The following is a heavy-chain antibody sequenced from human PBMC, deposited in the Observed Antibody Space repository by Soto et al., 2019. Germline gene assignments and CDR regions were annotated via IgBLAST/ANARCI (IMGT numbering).Heavy chain of an antibody. Sequence: PGGSLRLSCVGSGFTFSSFWICWIRQTPGKGLEWVTNMNQDGSEIAYADSVKGRFTVSRDNAKNAVYLQMNSLTVEDTAVYFCASDVSYHRFDHWGQGALVTVSS. CDR2: MNQDGSEI. V-gene: IGHV3-7*01. CDR3: ASDVSYHRFDH. D-gene: IGHD3-16*02. CDR1: GFTFSSFW. J-gene: IGHJ4*02.